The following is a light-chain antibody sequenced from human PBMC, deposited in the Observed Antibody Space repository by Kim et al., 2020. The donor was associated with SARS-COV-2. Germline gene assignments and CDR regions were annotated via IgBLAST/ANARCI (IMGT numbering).Light chain of an antibody. V-gene: IGKV2-28*01. CDR2: LGS. Sequence: PASFSCRSSQSLLYTNGYNYLDWYLQKPGQSPQLLIYLGSYRASGVPDRFSGSGSGTDFTLKISRVEAEDVGVYYCMQALQTPYTFGQGTKLEI. J-gene: IGKJ2*01. CDR1: QSLLYTNGYNY. CDR3: MQALQTPYT.